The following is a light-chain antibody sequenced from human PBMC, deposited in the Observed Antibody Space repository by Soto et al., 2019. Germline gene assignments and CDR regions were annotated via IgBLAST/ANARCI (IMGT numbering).Light chain of an antibody. J-gene: IGLJ1*01. CDR2: DVN. Sequence: QSVLPQPASVSGSPGQSIAISCTGTSSDVGGYNYVSWYQQHPGKAPKVMIYDVNNRPSGVSDRFSGSKSGNTASLTISGLQSDDEAYYYCSSYTSGSLYVFGTGTKVPVL. CDR3: SSYTSGSLYV. V-gene: IGLV2-14*03. CDR1: SSDVGGYNY.